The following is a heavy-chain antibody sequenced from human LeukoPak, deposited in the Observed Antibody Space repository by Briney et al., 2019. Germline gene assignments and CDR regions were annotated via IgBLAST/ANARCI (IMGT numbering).Heavy chain of an antibody. CDR3: ARGHGFPRNHYGSGSHRRMNWFDP. D-gene: IGHD3-10*01. CDR2: INHSGST. Sequence: SETLSLTCAVYGGSFSGYYWSWIRQPPGKGLEWIGEINHSGSTNYNPSLKSRVTISVDTSKNQFSLKLSSVTAADTAVYYCARGHGFPRNHYGSGSHRRMNWFDPWGQGTLVTVSS. J-gene: IGHJ5*02. CDR1: GGSFSGYY. V-gene: IGHV4-34*01.